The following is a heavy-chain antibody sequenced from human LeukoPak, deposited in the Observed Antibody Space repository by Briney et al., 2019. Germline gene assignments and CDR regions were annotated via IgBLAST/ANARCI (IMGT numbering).Heavy chain of an antibody. CDR1: GFTVSSNY. J-gene: IGHJ6*03. CDR3: AREYREGQEGYYYYYMDV. Sequence: PGGSLRLSCAASGFTVSSNYMSWVRQAPGKGLEWVSVIYSGGSTYYADSVKGRFTISRDNSKSTLYLQMNSLRAEDTAVYYCAREYREGQEGYYYYYMDVWGKGTTVTVSS. D-gene: IGHD2-2*01. CDR2: IYSGGST. V-gene: IGHV3-53*01.